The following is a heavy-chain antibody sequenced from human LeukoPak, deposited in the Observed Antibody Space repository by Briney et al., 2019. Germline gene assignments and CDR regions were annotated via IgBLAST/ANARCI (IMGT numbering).Heavy chain of an antibody. Sequence: ASVKVSCKASGYTFTSYDLNWVRQATGQGLEWMGWMNPNSGNTGYAQKFQGRVTMTRNTSISTAYMELSSLRSEDTAVYYCARGRTDYYDSSGYCNWGQGTLVTVSS. D-gene: IGHD3-22*01. CDR1: GYTFTSYD. CDR3: ARGRTDYYDSSGYCN. J-gene: IGHJ4*02. CDR2: MNPNSGNT. V-gene: IGHV1-8*01.